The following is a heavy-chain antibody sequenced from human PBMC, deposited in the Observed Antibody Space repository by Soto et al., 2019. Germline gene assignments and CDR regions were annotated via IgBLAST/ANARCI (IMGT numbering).Heavy chain of an antibody. CDR1: GFTVSSNY. Sequence: GGPLRLSCAASGFTVSSNYMSWVRQAPGKGLEWVSVIYSGGSTYYADSVKGRFTISRDNSKNTLYLQMNSLRAEDTAVYYCARGYDFWSGYPNTQPYRWFDPWGQGTLVTVSS. V-gene: IGHV3-66*01. CDR3: ARGYDFWSGYPNTQPYRWFDP. J-gene: IGHJ5*02. D-gene: IGHD3-3*01. CDR2: IYSGGST.